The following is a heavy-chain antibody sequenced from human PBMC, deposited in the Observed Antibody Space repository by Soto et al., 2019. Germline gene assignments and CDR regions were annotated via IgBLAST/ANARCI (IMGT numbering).Heavy chain of an antibody. J-gene: IGHJ4*02. CDR3: AKGRGGSGSLTPRVDF. Sequence: VQLLEYGGGLVQPGGSLRLSCAASGFTFNNYAMTWVRQAPGKRLEWVSAISGGGDTTSYADSVKGRFTVSRDGSKNTLYLQMSSLRAEDTALYYCAKGRGGSGSLTPRVDFWGQGTLVTVSS. CDR1: GFTFNNYA. V-gene: IGHV3-23*01. CDR2: ISGGGDTT. D-gene: IGHD3-10*01.